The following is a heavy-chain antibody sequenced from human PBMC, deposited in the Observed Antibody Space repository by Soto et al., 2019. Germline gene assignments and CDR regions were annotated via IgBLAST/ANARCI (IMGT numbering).Heavy chain of an antibody. CDR2: VYYTGST. Sequence: SEILSLTCSVSGGSISGSYWSWIRQSPGKGLEWLGYVYYTGSTNYSPSLRSRVSISVDTSKNEFSLRLSSVTAADTAVYFCARSVAVPGAHIDYWGQGTQVTVSS. CDR3: ARSVAVPGAHIDY. CDR1: GGSISGSY. D-gene: IGHD6-19*01. J-gene: IGHJ4*02. V-gene: IGHV4-59*01.